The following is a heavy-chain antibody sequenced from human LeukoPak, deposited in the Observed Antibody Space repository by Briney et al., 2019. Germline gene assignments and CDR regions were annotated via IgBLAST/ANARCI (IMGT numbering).Heavy chain of an antibody. V-gene: IGHV4-39*01. CDR1: GGSISSSSYY. CDR2: IYYSGST. CDR3: ARRPYSNYVWVY. D-gene: IGHD4-11*01. J-gene: IGHJ4*02. Sequence: SETLSLTCTVSGGSISSSSYYWGWIRQPPGKGLEWIGSIYYSGSTYYNPSLKSRVTIFVDTSKNQFSLKLSSVTAADTAVYYCARRPYSNYVWVYWGQGTLVTVSS.